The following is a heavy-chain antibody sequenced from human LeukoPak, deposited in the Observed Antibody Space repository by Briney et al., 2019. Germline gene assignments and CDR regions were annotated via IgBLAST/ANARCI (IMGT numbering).Heavy chain of an antibody. V-gene: IGHV4-59*12. CDR2: IYYSGST. Sequence: PAETLSLTCTVSGGSISSYYWSWIRQPPGKGLEWIGYIYYSGSTNYNPSLKSRVTISVDTSKNQFSLKLSSVTAADTAVYYCARAKTYLYYGSGSYYLYWGQGTLVTVSS. D-gene: IGHD3-10*01. CDR3: ARAKTYLYYGSGSYYLY. J-gene: IGHJ4*02. CDR1: GGSISSYY.